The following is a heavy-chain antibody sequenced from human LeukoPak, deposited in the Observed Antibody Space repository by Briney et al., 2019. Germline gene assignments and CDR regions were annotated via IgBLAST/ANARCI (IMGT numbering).Heavy chain of an antibody. V-gene: IGHV4-59*08. CDR2: IYYSGST. CDR1: GGSISSYY. D-gene: IGHD4-17*01. Sequence: PSETLSLTCTVSGGSISSYYWSWIRQPPGKGLEWIGYIYYSGSTNYNPSLKSRVTISVDTSKNQFSLKLSSVTAADTAVYYCARQGGDYGSEYFQHRGQGTLVTVSS. CDR3: ARQGGDYGSEYFQH. J-gene: IGHJ1*01.